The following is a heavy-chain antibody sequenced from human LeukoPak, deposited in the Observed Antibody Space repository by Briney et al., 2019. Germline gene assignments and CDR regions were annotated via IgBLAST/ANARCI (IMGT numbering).Heavy chain of an antibody. V-gene: IGHV3-53*01. D-gene: IGHD2-15*01. Sequence: PGGSLRLSCAASGFTVSSNYMSWVRQAPGKGLEWVSVIHSGGSTYYADSVKGRFTISRDNSNNTLYLQMNSLRAEDTAVYYCARGYCSGGSCYRAPFTYWGQGTLVTASS. CDR1: GFTVSSNY. J-gene: IGHJ4*02. CDR3: ARGYCSGGSCYRAPFTY. CDR2: IHSGGST.